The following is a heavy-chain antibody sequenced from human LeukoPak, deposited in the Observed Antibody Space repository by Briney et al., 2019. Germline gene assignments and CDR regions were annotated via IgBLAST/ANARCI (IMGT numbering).Heavy chain of an antibody. CDR3: AKDLGYCSSTSCYGGYYYYYGMDV. CDR2: ILYVGSNK. D-gene: IGHD2-2*01. Sequence: GGSLRLSCAASGFTFSSSGMHRVRQAPGEGLGRVAVILYVGSNKYTADSVKGGFTISRDNTKNTLYLQMNSLRAEDTAVYYCAKDLGYCSSTSCYGGYYYYYGMDVWGKGTTVTVSS. J-gene: IGHJ6*04. CDR1: GFTFSSSG. V-gene: IGHV3-30*18.